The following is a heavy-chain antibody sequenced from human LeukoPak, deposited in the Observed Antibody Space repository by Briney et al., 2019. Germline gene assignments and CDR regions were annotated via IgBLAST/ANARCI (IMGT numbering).Heavy chain of an antibody. CDR1: GYTFTSYY. Sequence: ASVTVSCKASGYTFTSYYMHWVRQAPGQGLEWMGIINPSGGSTSYAQKFQGRVTMTRDTSTSTVYMELSSLRSEDTAVYYCAREGCSSTSCYTPNWFDPWGQGTLVTVSS. V-gene: IGHV1-46*01. CDR3: AREGCSSTSCYTPNWFDP. CDR2: INPSGGST. J-gene: IGHJ5*02. D-gene: IGHD2-2*02.